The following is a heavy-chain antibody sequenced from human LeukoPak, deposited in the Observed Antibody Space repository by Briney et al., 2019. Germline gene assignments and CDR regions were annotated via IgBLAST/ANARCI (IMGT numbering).Heavy chain of an antibody. V-gene: IGHV3-23*01. J-gene: IGHJ5*02. CDR2: ISGRGGST. D-gene: IGHD4-23*01. CDR1: GFTFSTYA. CDR3: AKAQTPYNWFDP. Sequence: GGSLRLSCAASGFTFSTYAMYWVRQAPGKGLEWVSAISGRGGSTYYAVSVKGRFTISRDNSENTLYLQMNSLRAEDTAVYYCAKAQTPYNWFDPWGQGTLVTVSS.